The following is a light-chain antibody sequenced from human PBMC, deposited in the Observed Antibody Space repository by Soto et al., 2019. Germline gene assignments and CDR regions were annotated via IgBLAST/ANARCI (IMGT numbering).Light chain of an antibody. CDR2: GNN. J-gene: IGLJ3*02. CDR3: QAYDSSRSAWV. Sequence: QSVMTQPPSVSGAPGQRVTISCTGSGSNIGAGSDVHWYQHLPGTAPKLLIFGNNNRPSGVPDRFSGSKSGTSASLAITGLQAEDEADYYCQAYDSSRSAWVFGGGTKLTVL. CDR1: GSNIGAGSD. V-gene: IGLV1-40*01.